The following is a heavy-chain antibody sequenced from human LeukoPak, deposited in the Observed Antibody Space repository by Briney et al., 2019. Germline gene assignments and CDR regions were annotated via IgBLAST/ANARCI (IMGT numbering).Heavy chain of an antibody. J-gene: IGHJ4*02. CDR1: GFTFSSYW. CDR2: INNDGRDT. V-gene: IGHV3-74*01. CDR3: ATDGAYGLTY. Sequence: PGGSLRLSCVASGFTFSSYWMHWVRQAPGEGLVWVSRINNDGRDTSHADSVKGRFTISRDNAKNTLYLQMNSLRAEDTAVYYCATDGAYGLTYWGQGALVTVSS. D-gene: IGHD3-16*01.